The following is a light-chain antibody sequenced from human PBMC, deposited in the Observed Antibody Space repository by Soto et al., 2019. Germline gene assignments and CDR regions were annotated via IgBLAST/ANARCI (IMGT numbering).Light chain of an antibody. Sequence: QSALTQPASVSGSPGQSITISCTGTSSDVGKYNLVSWYQQHPGKAPKVMILQGYKRPSGVSNRFSGSKFGNTASLTISGLQAEAEAEYYYCAYSATYTHVFGTGTKLTVL. J-gene: IGLJ1*01. V-gene: IGLV2-23*01. CDR2: QGY. CDR1: SSDVGKYNL. CDR3: CAYSATYTHV.